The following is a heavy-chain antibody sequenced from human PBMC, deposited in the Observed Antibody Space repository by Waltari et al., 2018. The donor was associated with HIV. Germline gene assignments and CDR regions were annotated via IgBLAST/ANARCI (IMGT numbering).Heavy chain of an antibody. CDR2: FDPEDGEI. Sequence: QVQLVQSGAEVTKPGASVQASCTVPGYSLAVLSLPWVRQAPGKGPEWMGGFDPEDGEIIYAQHFQGRVTMTEDTSTDTAYMELSSLRSEDTAVYYCATASRVVVTDRAAFDYWGQGTLVTVSS. CDR1: GYSLAVLS. CDR3: ATASRVVVTDRAAFDY. D-gene: IGHD2-21*02. V-gene: IGHV1-24*01. J-gene: IGHJ4*02.